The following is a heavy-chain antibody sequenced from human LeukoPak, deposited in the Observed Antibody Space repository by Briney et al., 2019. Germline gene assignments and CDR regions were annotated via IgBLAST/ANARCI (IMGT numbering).Heavy chain of an antibody. CDR2: IYYSGST. D-gene: IGHD3-16*01. Sequence: PSETLSLTCTVSGGSISSYYWSWIRQPPGKGLEWIGYIYYSGSTNYNPSLKSRVTISVDTSKNQFSLKLSSVTAADTAVYYCARHLGRFPCYYGMDVWGQGTTVTVSS. V-gene: IGHV4-59*08. CDR3: ARHLGRFPCYYGMDV. CDR1: GGSISSYY. J-gene: IGHJ6*02.